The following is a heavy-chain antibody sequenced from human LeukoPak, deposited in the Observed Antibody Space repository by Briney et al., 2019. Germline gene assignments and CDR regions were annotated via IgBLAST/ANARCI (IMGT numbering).Heavy chain of an antibody. CDR3: ARDVGYYDSSGYPDY. CDR1: GFTFTNAW. D-gene: IGHD3-22*01. CDR2: ISSSSSYI. J-gene: IGHJ4*02. V-gene: IGHV3-21*04. Sequence: PGGSLRLSCAASGFTFTNAWMSWVRQAPGKGLEWVSSISSSSSYIYYADSVKGRFTISRDNAKNSLYLQMNSLRAEDTAVYYCARDVGYYDSSGYPDYWGQGTLVTVSS.